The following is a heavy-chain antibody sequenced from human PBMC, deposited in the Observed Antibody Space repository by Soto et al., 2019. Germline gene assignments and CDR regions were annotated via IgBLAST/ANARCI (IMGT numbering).Heavy chain of an antibody. D-gene: IGHD3-10*01. J-gene: IGHJ4*02. CDR2: VNPIVSMS. Sequence: QVQLVQSGAEVKRPGSSVKVSCKASGDTFNFYSINWVRQAPGLGLEWMGRVNPIVSMSNYAQEFQGRVTMTADKATSTAYMALRSLRSEDTAIYYCASSYGSGYRAFDYWGQGDLVTVSS. CDR3: ASSYGSGYRAFDY. CDR1: GDTFNFYS. V-gene: IGHV1-69*02.